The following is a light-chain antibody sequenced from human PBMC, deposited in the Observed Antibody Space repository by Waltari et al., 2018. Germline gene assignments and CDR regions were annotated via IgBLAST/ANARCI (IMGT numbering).Light chain of an antibody. Sequence: QSALTQPPSASGSPGQSVTISCTGTSSDVGGYHYVSWYQHHPGKAPKLMIFAVSKRPSGVPDRFSGSKSGNTASLTVSGLQADDEADYYCSSYAGSNNFVVFGGGTKLTVL. J-gene: IGLJ2*01. V-gene: IGLV2-8*01. CDR2: AVS. CDR3: SSYAGSNNFVV. CDR1: SSDVGGYHY.